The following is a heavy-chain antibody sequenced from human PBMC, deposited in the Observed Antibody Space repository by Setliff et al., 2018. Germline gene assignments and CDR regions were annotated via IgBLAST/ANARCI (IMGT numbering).Heavy chain of an antibody. D-gene: IGHD6-19*01. J-gene: IGHJ6*03. CDR3: ARAISGWYSAYYYYMDV. V-gene: IGHV4-61*09. CDR1: DDSISSRHYY. CDR2: IYTSGST. Sequence: SETLSLTCTVSDDSISSRHYYWSWIRQPAGKGLEWLGQIYTSGSTSYNPSLKSRVTISLDTSKNQFSLNLSSVTATDTAVYYCARAISGWYSAYYYYMDVWGKGTTVTVSS.